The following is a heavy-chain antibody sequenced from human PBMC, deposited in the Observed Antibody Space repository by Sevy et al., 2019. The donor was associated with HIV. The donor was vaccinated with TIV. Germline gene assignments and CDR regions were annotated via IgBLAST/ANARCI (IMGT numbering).Heavy chain of an antibody. CDR1: GYTFTSYD. D-gene: IGHD3-16*01. CDR3: AGGRVWGSYSADAFDI. J-gene: IGHJ3*02. V-gene: IGHV1-8*01. CDR2: MNPNSGNT. Sequence: ASVKVSCKASGYTFTSYDINWVRQATGQGLEWMGWMNPNSGNTGYAQKFQGRVTMTRNTSLSTAYMELGSLRSEDTAVYYCAGGRVWGSYSADAFDIWGQGTMVTVSS.